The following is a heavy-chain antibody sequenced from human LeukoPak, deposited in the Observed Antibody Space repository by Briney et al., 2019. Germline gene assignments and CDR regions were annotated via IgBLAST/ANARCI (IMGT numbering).Heavy chain of an antibody. V-gene: IGHV4-39*07. CDR2: IYYSGST. CDR1: GGSISSSSYY. CDR3: ARVRNYNPYYFDY. D-gene: IGHD3-10*01. J-gene: IGHJ4*02. Sequence: SETLSLTCTVSGGSISSSSYYWGWIRQPPGKGLEWIGSIYYSGSTYYNPSLKSRVTMSVDTSKNQFSLKLSSVTAADTAVYYCARVRNYNPYYFDYWGQGSLVTVSS.